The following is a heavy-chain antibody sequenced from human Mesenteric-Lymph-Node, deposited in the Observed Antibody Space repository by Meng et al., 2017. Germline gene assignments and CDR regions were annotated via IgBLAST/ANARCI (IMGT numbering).Heavy chain of an antibody. V-gene: IGHV1-18*01. CDR3: ARDGYSSSSSWGPDY. CDR2: IRAYSGNI. CDR1: GYTFTRLG. D-gene: IGHD6-6*01. Sequence: QVQLVDSGAAAKKPGASVTVSCKASGYTFTRLGISWVRQAPGQGLEWMGWIRAYSGNINSAPNLQDRVTMTTDTSTSTAYMELRGLTSDDTAVYYCARDGYSSSSSWGPDYWGQGTLVTVSS. J-gene: IGHJ4*02.